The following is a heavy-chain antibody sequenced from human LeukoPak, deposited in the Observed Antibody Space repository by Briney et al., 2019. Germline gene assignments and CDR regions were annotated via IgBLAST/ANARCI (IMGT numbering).Heavy chain of an antibody. J-gene: IGHJ4*02. D-gene: IGHD6-13*01. CDR2: ISGSGGST. Sequence: PGGSLRLSCAASGFTFSSYAMSWVRQAPGKGLEWVSAISGSGGSTYYADSVKGRFTISRDNSKNTLYLQMNSLRAEDTAVYYCAKEGLRARAKGHSSSWYSGGGYFDYWGQGTLVTVSS. CDR3: AKEGLRARAKGHSSSWYSGGGYFDY. CDR1: GFTFSSYA. V-gene: IGHV3-23*01.